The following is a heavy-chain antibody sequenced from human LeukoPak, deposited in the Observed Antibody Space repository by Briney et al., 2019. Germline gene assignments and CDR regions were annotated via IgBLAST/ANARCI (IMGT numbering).Heavy chain of an antibody. CDR3: AKVDEEGSYLVPFDY. CDR2: IRYDGSNK. V-gene: IGHV3-30*02. J-gene: IGHJ4*02. Sequence: GGSLRLSCAASGFTFSSYGMHWVRQAPGKGLEWVAFIRYDGSNKYYADSVKGRFTISRDNSKNTLYLQMNSLRAEDTAVYYCAKVDEEGSYLVPFDYWGQGTPVTVSS. CDR1: GFTFSSYG. D-gene: IGHD1-26*01.